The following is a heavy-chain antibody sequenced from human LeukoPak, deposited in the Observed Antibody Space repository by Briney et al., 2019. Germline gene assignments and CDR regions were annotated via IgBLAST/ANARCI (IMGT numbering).Heavy chain of an antibody. CDR3: ARPYGGYVDYYFDY. J-gene: IGHJ4*02. CDR2: ISYDGSNK. V-gene: IGHV3-30-3*01. CDR1: GFTFSSYA. Sequence: GGSLRLSCAASGFTFSSYAMDWVRQAPGKGLEWVAVISYDGSNKYYADSVKGRFTISRDNSKNTLYLRMNSLRTEDTAVYYCARPYGGYVDYYFDYWGQGTLVTVSS. D-gene: IGHD5-12*01.